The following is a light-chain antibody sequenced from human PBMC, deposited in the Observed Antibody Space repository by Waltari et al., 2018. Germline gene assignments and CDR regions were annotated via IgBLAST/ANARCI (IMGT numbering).Light chain of an antibody. J-gene: IGLJ2*01. V-gene: IGLV2-11*01. CDR3: CSYGSGSINI. CDR2: DVI. Sequence: QTALTQPPSVSKSLGQSVTISCTGTISDVGGYDDVSWYQQHPGTAPRLLIYDVIQRPSGVSDRFSASKSGNTASLTISGLQAEDEADYYCCSYGSGSINIFGGGTRLTVL. CDR1: ISDVGGYDD.